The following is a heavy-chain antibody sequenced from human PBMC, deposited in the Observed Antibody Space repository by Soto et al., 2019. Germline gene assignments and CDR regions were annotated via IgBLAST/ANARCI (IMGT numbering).Heavy chain of an antibody. CDR2: ISSTTNYI. V-gene: IGHV3-21*06. Sequence: GGSLRLSCAASGFTFTRYSMNWVRQAPGKGLECVSSISSTTNYIYYGDSMKGRFTISRDNAKNSLYLEMNSLRAEDTAVYYCARESEDLTSNFDYWGQGTLVTVSS. CDR1: GFTFTRYS. CDR3: ARESEDLTSNFDY. J-gene: IGHJ4*02.